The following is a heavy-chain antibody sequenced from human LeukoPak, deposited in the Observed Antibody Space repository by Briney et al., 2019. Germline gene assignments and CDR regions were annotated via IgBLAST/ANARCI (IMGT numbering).Heavy chain of an antibody. J-gene: IGHJ4*02. CDR3: VKSDGYIYAN. CDR2: IYSGGST. Sequence: GGSLRLSCAASGFTVSSNYMSWVRQAPGKGLEWVSVIYSGGSTYYADSVKGRFTISRDNSKNTLYLQMSSLRGEDTAVYYCVKSDGYIYANWGQETLVTVSS. V-gene: IGHV3-66*01. CDR1: GFTVSSNY. D-gene: IGHD5-18*01.